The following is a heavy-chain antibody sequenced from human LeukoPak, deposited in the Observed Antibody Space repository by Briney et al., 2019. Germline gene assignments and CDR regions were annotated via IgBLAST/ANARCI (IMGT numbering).Heavy chain of an antibody. CDR1: GYSFTTNW. Sequence: GESLKISCKASGYSFTTNWIAWVRQIPGKGLERMGIIYPGDSDTRYSPSFQGQVTFSVDKSINTAYLQWTSLKASDTAIYYCARRLSGTYSSSDDYWGQGTLVTVSS. D-gene: IGHD1-26*01. CDR3: ARRLSGTYSSSDDY. V-gene: IGHV5-51*01. CDR2: IYPGDSDT. J-gene: IGHJ4*02.